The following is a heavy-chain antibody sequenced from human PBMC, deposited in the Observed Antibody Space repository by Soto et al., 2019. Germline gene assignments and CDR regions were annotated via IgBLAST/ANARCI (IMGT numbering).Heavy chain of an antibody. CDR1: GGSISSGGYY. CDR3: ARTRPRWSYQDY. J-gene: IGHJ4*02. CDR2: IYYSGST. Sequence: PSETLSLTCTVSGGSISSGGYYWSWIRQHPGKGLEWIGYIYYSGSTSYNPSLKSRVTISVDTSKNQFSLKLSSVTAADTAVYYCARTRPRWSYQDYWGQGTLVTSPQ. V-gene: IGHV4-31*03. D-gene: IGHD1-26*01.